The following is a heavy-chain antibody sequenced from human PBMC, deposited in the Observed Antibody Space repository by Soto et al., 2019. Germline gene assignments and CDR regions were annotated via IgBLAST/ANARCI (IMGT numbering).Heavy chain of an antibody. V-gene: IGHV3-23*01. CDR3: AKDQLAVAGLNWFDP. Sequence: GGSLRLSCAASGFTFSSYAMSWVRQAPGKGLEWVSVISGSGSSTYYADSVKGRFTISRDNSKNTLYLQMNSLRAEDTAVYYCAKDQLAVAGLNWFDPWGQGTLVTVSS. D-gene: IGHD6-19*01. CDR1: GFTFSSYA. J-gene: IGHJ5*02. CDR2: ISGSGSST.